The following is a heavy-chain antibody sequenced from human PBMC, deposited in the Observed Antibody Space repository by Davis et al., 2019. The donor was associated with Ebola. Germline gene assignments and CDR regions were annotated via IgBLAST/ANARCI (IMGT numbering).Heavy chain of an antibody. CDR3: VADPTDYMFDF. V-gene: IGHV1-46*02. J-gene: IGHJ4*02. Sequence: ASVKVSCKASGYTFNNYYVHWLRQAPGQGLEWMGLLIPSGGATSYAQNFLGRVTITRDMSTDTAYMELSGLRSEDTAVYYCVADPTDYMFDFWGQGTPVTVSS. CDR2: LIPSGGAT. CDR1: GYTFNNYY. D-gene: IGHD4-11*01.